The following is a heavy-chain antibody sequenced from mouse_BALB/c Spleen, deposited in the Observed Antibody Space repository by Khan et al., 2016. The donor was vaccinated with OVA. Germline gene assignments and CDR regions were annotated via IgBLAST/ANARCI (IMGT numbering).Heavy chain of an antibody. CDR1: GFSLTNYG. CDR3: AKNRNGYFDY. D-gene: IGHD1-1*02. J-gene: IGHJ2*01. V-gene: IGHV2-2*02. CDR2: IWSGGIT. Sequence: QVQLKQSGPGLVQPSQSLSITCTVSGFSLTNYGVHWVRQSPGKGLEWLGVIWSGGITDYNETFISRLSISNDISKSPVFFKMNRLQANDTAIYYCAKNRNGYFDYWGQGTTLTVSA.